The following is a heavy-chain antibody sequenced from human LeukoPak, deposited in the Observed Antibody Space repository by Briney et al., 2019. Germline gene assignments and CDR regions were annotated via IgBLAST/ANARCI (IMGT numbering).Heavy chain of an antibody. V-gene: IGHV3-23*01. D-gene: IGHD6-13*01. CDR3: ASDGIAVDRGIGYFDC. CDR2: INPSGANT. Sequence: GGSLRLSCAASGFTFSSYAMSWVRQAPGKGLEWVSVINPSGANTYYADSVKGRFTISRDNSKNTLYLQMNSLRAEDTALYYCASDGIAVDRGIGYFDCWGQGTLVTVSS. J-gene: IGHJ4*02. CDR1: GFTFSSYA.